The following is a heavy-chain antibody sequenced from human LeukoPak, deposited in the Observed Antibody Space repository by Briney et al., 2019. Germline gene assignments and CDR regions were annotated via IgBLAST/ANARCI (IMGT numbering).Heavy chain of an antibody. J-gene: IGHJ4*02. V-gene: IGHV1-2*02. CDR2: INPNSGGT. Sequence: ASVKVSCKASGYTFTGYYMHWVRQAPGQGLEWMGWINPNSGGTNYAQKFQGRVTMTRDTSISTAYMELSRLRSDDTAVYYCARGRDSSGRSYFDYWGQGTLVTVSS. CDR3: ARGRDSSGRSYFDY. D-gene: IGHD6-19*01. CDR1: GYTFTGYY.